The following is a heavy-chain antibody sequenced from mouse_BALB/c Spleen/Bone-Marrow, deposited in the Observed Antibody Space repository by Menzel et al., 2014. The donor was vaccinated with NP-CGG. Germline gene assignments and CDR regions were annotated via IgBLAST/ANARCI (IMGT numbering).Heavy chain of an antibody. J-gene: IGHJ2*01. CDR2: ISSGGSYT. CDR3: ARPTTVVATGGSFDY. Sequence: EVQVVESGGDLVKPGGSLKLSCAASGFTFSSYGMSWVRQTPDKRLEWVATISSGGSYTYYPDSVKGRFTISRDNAKNTLYLQMSSLKSEDTAMYYCARPTTVVATGGSFDYWGQGTTGTVSS. D-gene: IGHD1-1*01. V-gene: IGHV5-6*01. CDR1: GFTFSSYG.